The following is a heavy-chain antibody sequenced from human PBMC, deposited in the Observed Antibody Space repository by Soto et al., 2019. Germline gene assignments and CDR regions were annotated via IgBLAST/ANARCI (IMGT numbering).Heavy chain of an antibody. V-gene: IGHV3-64D*08. CDR3: VKDRQYSFGFTGYFDF. CDR2: INSNGADT. Sequence: GGSLRLSCSASGFTFSGYAFHWVRQAPGTGLEYVSAINSNGADTYYADSVKGRFTISRDNSKNTLYLQMSSLKPEDTAVYYCVKDRQYSFGFTGYFDFWGQGTPVTVSS. CDR1: GFTFSGYA. D-gene: IGHD5-18*01. J-gene: IGHJ4*02.